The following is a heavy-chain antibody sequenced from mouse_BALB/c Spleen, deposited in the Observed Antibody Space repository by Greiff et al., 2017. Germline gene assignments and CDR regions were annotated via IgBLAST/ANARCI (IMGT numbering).Heavy chain of an antibody. Sequence: VKVVESGAELAKPGASVKMSCKASGYTFTSYWMHWVKQRPGQGLEWIGYINPSTGYTEYNQKFKDKATLTADKSSSTAYMQLSSLTSEDSAVYYCARRSLRVFDYWGQGTTLTVSS. CDR1: GYTFTSYW. V-gene: IGHV1-7*01. CDR3: ARRSLRVFDY. CDR2: INPSTGYT. D-gene: IGHD1-2*01. J-gene: IGHJ2*01.